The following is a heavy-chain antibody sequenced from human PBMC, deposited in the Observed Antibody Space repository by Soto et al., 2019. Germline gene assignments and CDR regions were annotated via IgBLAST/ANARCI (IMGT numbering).Heavy chain of an antibody. CDR1: GMTFSNAW. Sequence: EVQLVESGGGLVKPEGCLRLSCVTSGMTFSNAWMNWVRQAPGKGLEWVGRIKTERDGGTTDYAAAVKGRFSISRDDSKNTLYLQMNSLKTEDTAMYFCTTDRVGLALGGMGSYWGQGTLVTVSS. V-gene: IGHV3-15*01. J-gene: IGHJ4*02. CDR3: TTDRVGLALGGMGSY. D-gene: IGHD1-26*01. CDR2: IKTERDGGTT.